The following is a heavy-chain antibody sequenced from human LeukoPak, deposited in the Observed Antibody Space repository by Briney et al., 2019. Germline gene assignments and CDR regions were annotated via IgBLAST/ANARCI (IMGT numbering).Heavy chain of an antibody. V-gene: IGHV3-21*01. J-gene: IGHJ4*02. CDR1: GFTFNSYF. CDR2: ISGSSNYI. Sequence: PGGSLRLSRAASGFTFNSYFLNWVRQAPGKGLEWVSSISGSSNYIYYADSVKGRFTVSRDNAKNSLYLQMNSLSAEDTAVYYCARRATTQRGHSYGLDYWGQGTLVTVSS. D-gene: IGHD5-18*01. CDR3: ARRATTQRGHSYGLDY.